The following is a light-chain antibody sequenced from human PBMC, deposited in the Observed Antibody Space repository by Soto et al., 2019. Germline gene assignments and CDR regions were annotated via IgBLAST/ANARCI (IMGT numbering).Light chain of an antibody. CDR2: DAS. CDR1: QSISSY. V-gene: IGKV3-20*01. J-gene: IGKJ1*01. Sequence: ETVLTQSPATLSLSPGERATLSCRASQSISSYLAWYQQKPGQAPRLLIYDASNRATGIPARFSGSGSGTDFTLTISRLEPEDFAVYYCQQYGSSRWTFGQGTKVDIK. CDR3: QQYGSSRWT.